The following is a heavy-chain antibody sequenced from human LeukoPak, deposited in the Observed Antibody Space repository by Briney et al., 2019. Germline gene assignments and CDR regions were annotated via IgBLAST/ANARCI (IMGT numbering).Heavy chain of an antibody. CDR2: MNPNSGNT. CDR3: VRRVDTIEFDP. Sequence: ASVKVSCKASGYTFTNYDINWVRQATGQGLEWMGWMNPNSGNTAYAQKFQGRVTMTRDTSMTTAYMELSGLTFEDTAVYYCVRRVDTIEFDPWGQGTLVTVSS. CDR1: GYTFTNYD. D-gene: IGHD5-12*01. V-gene: IGHV1-8*01. J-gene: IGHJ5*02.